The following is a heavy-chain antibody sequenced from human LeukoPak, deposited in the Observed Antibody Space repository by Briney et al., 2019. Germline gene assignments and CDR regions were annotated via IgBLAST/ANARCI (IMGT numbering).Heavy chain of an antibody. J-gene: IGHJ5*02. D-gene: IGHD3-16*02. CDR1: GYTFTGYY. V-gene: IGHV1-2*06. Sequence: ASVKVSCKASGYTFTGYYMHWVRQAPGQGLEWMGRINPNSGGTDYAQKFQGRVTMTRDTSISTAYMELSRLRSDDTAVYYCATTFGGVIVTLGVNWFDPWGQGTLVTVSS. CDR3: ATTFGGVIVTLGVNWFDP. CDR2: INPNSGGT.